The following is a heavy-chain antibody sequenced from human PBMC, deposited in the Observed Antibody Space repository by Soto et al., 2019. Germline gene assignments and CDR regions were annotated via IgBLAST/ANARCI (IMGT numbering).Heavy chain of an antibody. J-gene: IGHJ4*02. CDR3: ARVYGSGSYPIDY. Sequence: QVQLQESGPGLVKPSQTLSLTCTVSGGSISSGGYYWSWIRQHPGKGLEWIGYIYYSGSTYYNPSLKSGVTISEDTSKNQFPLKLSSVTAADPAVYYCARVYGSGSYPIDYGAQGTLVPVSS. CDR1: GGSISSGGYY. CDR2: IYYSGST. V-gene: IGHV4-31*03. D-gene: IGHD3-10*01.